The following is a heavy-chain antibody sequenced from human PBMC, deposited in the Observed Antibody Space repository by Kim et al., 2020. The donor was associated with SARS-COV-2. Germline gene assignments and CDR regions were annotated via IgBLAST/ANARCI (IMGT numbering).Heavy chain of an antibody. Sequence: GGSLRLSCAASGFNFSSYGMHWVRQAPGKGLEWVAVISYDGSNKYYSESVKGRFTISRENSKNTLFLRMNSLRAEDTAVYYCAKDSRGYSYVFDYWGQGALVTVSS. CDR1: GFNFSSYG. V-gene: IGHV3-30*18. J-gene: IGHJ4*02. D-gene: IGHD5-18*01. CDR3: AKDSRGYSYVFDY. CDR2: ISYDGSNK.